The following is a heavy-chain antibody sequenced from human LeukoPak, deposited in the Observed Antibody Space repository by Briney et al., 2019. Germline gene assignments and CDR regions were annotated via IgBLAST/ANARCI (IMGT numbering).Heavy chain of an antibody. CDR2: IYPGDSDT. CDR3: ARRQREWLNRPLDY. CDR1: GYIFASYW. Sequence: GESLKISCKGSGYIFASYWIYWVRQMPGKGLEWMGIIYPGDSDTRYSPSFQGQVTISADKSISTAYLQWSSLKASDSAIYYCARRQREWLNRPLDYWGQGTLVTVSS. V-gene: IGHV5-51*01. J-gene: IGHJ4*02. D-gene: IGHD6-19*01.